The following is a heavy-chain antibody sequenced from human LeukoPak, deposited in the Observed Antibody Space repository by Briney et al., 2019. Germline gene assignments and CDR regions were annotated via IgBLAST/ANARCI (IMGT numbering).Heavy chain of an antibody. J-gene: IGHJ4*02. V-gene: IGHV3-30*04. CDR1: GFTFSSYA. CDR3: ARELY. CDR2: ISYDGSNK. Sequence: TGRSLTLSCAVSGFTFSSYAMHWVRQAPGKGLEWVAVISYDGSNKYYADSVKGRFTISRDNSKNTLYLQMNSLRAEDTAVYYCARELYWGQGTLVTVSS.